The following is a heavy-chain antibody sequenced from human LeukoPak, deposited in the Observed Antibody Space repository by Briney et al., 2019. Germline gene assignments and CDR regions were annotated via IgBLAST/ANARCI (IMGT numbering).Heavy chain of an antibody. CDR1: GFTFSDYY. V-gene: IGHV3-11*06. D-gene: IGHD4-17*01. Sequence: GGSLRLSCAASGFTFSDYYMSWIRQAPGKGLEWVSYISSSSGYTNYADSAKGRFTISRDNAKNSLYLQMNSLRAEDTAVYYCARDRQSTYGSDYWGQGTLVTVSS. CDR3: ARDRQSTYGSDY. CDR2: ISSSSGYT. J-gene: IGHJ4*02.